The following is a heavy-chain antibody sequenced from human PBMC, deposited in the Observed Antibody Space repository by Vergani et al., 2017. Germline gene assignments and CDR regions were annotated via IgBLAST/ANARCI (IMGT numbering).Heavy chain of an antibody. CDR2: IYPGDSDT. CDR3: ARSWGSGFFDY. V-gene: IGHV5-51*01. J-gene: IGHJ4*02. CDR1: GYSFTSYW. Sequence: EVQLLESGGGLVQPGESLKISCKGSGYSFTSYWIGWVRQMPGKGLEWMGIIYPGDSDTRYSPSFQGQVTISADKSISTAYLQWSSLKASDTAMYYCARSWGSGFFDYWGQGTLVTVSS. D-gene: IGHD3-10*01.